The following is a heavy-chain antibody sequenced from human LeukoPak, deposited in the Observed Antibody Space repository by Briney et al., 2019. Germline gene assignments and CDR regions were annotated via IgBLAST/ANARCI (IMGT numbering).Heavy chain of an antibody. J-gene: IGHJ6*02. CDR3: ARGPTDCSGGSCYYYYYYGMDV. Sequence: SETLSLTCAVYVGSFSGYYWSWIRQPPGEGLEWIGEINHSGSTNYNPSLKSRVTISVDTSKNQFSLKLSSVTAADTAVYYCARGPTDCSGGSCYYYYYYGMDVWGQGTTVTVSS. D-gene: IGHD2-15*01. CDR2: INHSGST. V-gene: IGHV4-34*01. CDR1: VGSFSGYY.